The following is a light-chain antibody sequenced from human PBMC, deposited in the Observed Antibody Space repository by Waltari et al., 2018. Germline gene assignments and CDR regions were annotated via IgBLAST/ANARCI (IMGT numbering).Light chain of an antibody. CDR2: AAS. Sequence: DIQMTQSPSSLSASVGDRVTITCRASQGISNSLDWYQQKPGKAPKLLLYAASRLESGVPSRFSGSGSGTDYTLTISSLQPEDFATYYCQQYYSTPTFGQGTKLEI. CDR3: QQYYSTPT. V-gene: IGKV1-NL1*01. J-gene: IGKJ2*01. CDR1: QGISNS.